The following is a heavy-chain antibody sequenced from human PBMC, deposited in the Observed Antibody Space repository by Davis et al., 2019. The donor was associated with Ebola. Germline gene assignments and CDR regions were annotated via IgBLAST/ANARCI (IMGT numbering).Heavy chain of an antibody. J-gene: IGHJ4*02. CDR1: GYTFTSYA. Sequence: MPGGSLRLSCKASGYTFTSYAMNWVRQAPGQGLEWMGWINTNTGNPTYAQGFTGRFVFSLDTSVSTAYLQISSLKAEDTAVYYCARDRALYSSSWSDYWGQGTLVTVSS. V-gene: IGHV7-4-1*02. D-gene: IGHD6-13*01. CDR3: ARDRALYSSSWSDY. CDR2: INTNTGNP.